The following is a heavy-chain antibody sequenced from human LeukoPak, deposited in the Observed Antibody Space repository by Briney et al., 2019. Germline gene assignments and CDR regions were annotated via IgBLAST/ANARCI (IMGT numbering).Heavy chain of an antibody. CDR2: IYYSGST. Sequence: SETLSLTCAVYGGSFSAYYWSWIRQPPGKGLEWIGYIYYSGSTNYNPSLKSRVTISVDTSKNQFSLKLSSVTAADTAVYYCARQAGGYDYYYYGMDVWGQGTTVTVSS. CDR1: GGSFSAYY. CDR3: ARQAGGYDYYYYGMDV. J-gene: IGHJ6*02. D-gene: IGHD3-22*01. V-gene: IGHV4-59*08.